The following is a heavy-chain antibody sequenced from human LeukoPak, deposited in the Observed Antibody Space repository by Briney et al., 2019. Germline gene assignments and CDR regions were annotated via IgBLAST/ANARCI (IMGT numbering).Heavy chain of an antibody. CDR2: INKDGSDK. CDR1: GFTFSRYW. D-gene: IGHD2-2*01. J-gene: IGHJ4*02. CDR3: ARDAGGSCSSTSCSFDY. V-gene: IGHV3-7*01. Sequence: GGSLRLSCAASGFTFSRYWISWVPQAPGKGLECVANINKDGSDKYYVDSVKGRFTISRDSAKNSLYLQMNSLRAEDTAVYYCARDAGGSCSSTSCSFDYWGQGTLVTVSS.